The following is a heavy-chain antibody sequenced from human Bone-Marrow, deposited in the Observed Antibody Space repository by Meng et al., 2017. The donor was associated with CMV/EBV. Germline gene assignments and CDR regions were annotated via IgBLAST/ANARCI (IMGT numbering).Heavy chain of an antibody. D-gene: IGHD2-2*01. CDR3: ARTDCSSTSCYHNYYYGMDV. CDR2: IYPGDSDT. J-gene: IGHJ6*02. V-gene: IGHV5-51*01. Sequence: GESLKISCKGSGYSFTSYWIGWVRQMPGKGLEWMGIIYPGDSDTRYSPSFQGQVTISADKSISTAYLQWSSLKASDTAMYYCARTDCSSTSCYHNYYYGMDVWGQGTTVTVPS. CDR1: GYSFTSYW.